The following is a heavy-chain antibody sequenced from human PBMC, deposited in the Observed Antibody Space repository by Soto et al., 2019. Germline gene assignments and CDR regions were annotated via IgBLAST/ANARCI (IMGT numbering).Heavy chain of an antibody. Sequence: GASVKVSCKTSGYTFSSYGISWVRQAPGQGLEWMGWISTHNGYTKYAQKFQVRVSMTTDTSTSTAYMELRSLRSDDTAVYYCVRDHRGPDSWGQGTLVTVSS. CDR2: ISTHNGYT. V-gene: IGHV1-18*01. D-gene: IGHD2-15*01. J-gene: IGHJ4*02. CDR3: VRDHRGPDS. CDR1: GYTFSSYG.